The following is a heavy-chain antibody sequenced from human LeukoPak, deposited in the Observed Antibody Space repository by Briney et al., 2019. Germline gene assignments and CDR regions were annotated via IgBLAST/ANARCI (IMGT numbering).Heavy chain of an antibody. D-gene: IGHD6-13*01. CDR1: GGSIRSTNW. CDR2: ISLSGQT. CDR3: ARGMASRYGSFDY. J-gene: IGHJ4*02. Sequence: SETLSLTCGVSGGSIRSTNWWSWVRQPPGQGLEWIGEISLSGQTNFNPSLNGRVTMSLDESRNQLSLKLTSVTAADTAVYYCARGMASRYGSFDYWGQGTLVTVSS. V-gene: IGHV4/OR15-8*02.